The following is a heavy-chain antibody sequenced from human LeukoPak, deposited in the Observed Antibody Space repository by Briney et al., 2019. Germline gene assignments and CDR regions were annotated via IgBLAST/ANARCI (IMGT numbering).Heavy chain of an antibody. V-gene: IGHV1-2*02. Sequence: ASVKVSCKTSGYTFTGYYMHWVRQAPGQGLEWMGWINPNSGGTNYAQKFQGRVTMTRDTSISTAYMELSRLRSDDTAVYYCAGGVLWFGELTDYYYMDVWGKGTTVTVSS. CDR1: GYTFTGYY. J-gene: IGHJ6*03. D-gene: IGHD3-10*01. CDR2: INPNSGGT. CDR3: AGGVLWFGELTDYYYMDV.